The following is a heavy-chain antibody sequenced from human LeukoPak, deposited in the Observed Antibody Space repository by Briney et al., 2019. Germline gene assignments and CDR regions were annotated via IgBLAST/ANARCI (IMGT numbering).Heavy chain of an antibody. D-gene: IGHD6-13*01. Sequence: SETLSLTCAVYGGSFSGYYWSWIRQPPGKGLEWIGEINHSGSTNYNPSLKSRVTISADTSKNQFSLKLSSVTAADTAVYYCATCGGGIAAAGSLDSWGQGTLVTVSS. V-gene: IGHV4-34*01. J-gene: IGHJ4*02. CDR3: ATCGGGIAAAGSLDS. CDR2: INHSGST. CDR1: GGSFSGYY.